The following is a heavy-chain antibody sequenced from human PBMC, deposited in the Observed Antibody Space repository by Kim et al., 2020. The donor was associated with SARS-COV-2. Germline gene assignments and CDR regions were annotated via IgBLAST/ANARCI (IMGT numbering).Heavy chain of an antibody. Sequence: YADSVKGRFTIYRDNAKNPLYPQMNSLRAEDTAVDYCAIWRGYSCGPAGYWGQGTLVTVSS. D-gene: IGHD5-18*01. J-gene: IGHJ4*02. V-gene: IGHV3-21*01. CDR3: AIWRGYSCGPAGY.